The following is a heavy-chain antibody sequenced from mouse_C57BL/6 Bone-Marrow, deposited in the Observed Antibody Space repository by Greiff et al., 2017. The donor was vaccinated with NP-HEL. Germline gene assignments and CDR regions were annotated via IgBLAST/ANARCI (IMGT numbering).Heavy chain of an antibody. CDR1: GYTFTSYW. V-gene: IGHV1-55*01. J-gene: IGHJ1*03. D-gene: IGHD1-1*01. Sequence: QVQLQQSGAELVKPGASVKMSCKASGYTFTSYWITWVKQRPGQGLEWIGDIYPGSGSTNYNEKFKSKATLTVDTSSSTAYMQLSSLTSEDSAVYYCARYYGSSHWYFDVWGTGTTVTVSS. CDR3: ARYYGSSHWYFDV. CDR2: IYPGSGST.